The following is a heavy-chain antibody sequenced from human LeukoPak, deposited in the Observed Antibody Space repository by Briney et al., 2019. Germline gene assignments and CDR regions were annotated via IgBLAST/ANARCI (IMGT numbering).Heavy chain of an antibody. CDR1: GFTFSTYG. Sequence: GGSLRLSCVASGFTFSTYGMSWVRQAPGKGLEWVSAITGSGGSTYYADSVKGRFTISRGNSKNTLYLQINSLRVEDTAVYYCARDQLGAVLYFDYWGQGALVTVSS. V-gene: IGHV3-23*01. CDR2: ITGSGGST. D-gene: IGHD1-1*01. J-gene: IGHJ4*02. CDR3: ARDQLGAVLYFDY.